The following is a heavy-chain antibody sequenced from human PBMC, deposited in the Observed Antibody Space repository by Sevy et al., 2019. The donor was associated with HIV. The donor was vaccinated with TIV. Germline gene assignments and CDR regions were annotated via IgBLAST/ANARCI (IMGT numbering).Heavy chain of an antibody. CDR1: GFTVSDNY. Sequence: GGSLRVSCAASGFTVSDNYMSWVRQAPGKGLEWVSLIYSGGSTYYADSVKGRFTISRDNSKNTLYLKMDSLRAEDTAVYYCAGRVTSDSFDIWGQGTMVTVSS. D-gene: IGHD5-18*01. CDR2: IYSGGST. CDR3: AGRVTSDSFDI. J-gene: IGHJ3*02. V-gene: IGHV3-66*02.